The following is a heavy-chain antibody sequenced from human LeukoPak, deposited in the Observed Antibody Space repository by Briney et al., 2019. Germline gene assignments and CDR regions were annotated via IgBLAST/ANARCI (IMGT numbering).Heavy chain of an antibody. J-gene: IGHJ6*03. Sequence: ASVKVSCKASGGTFNNYTISWVRQAPGQGLEWMGGIIPIFGTANYAQKFQGRVTITTDESTSTAYMELSSLRSEDTAVYYCARGGDYQDYYYYYMDVWGKGTTVTVSS. V-gene: IGHV1-69*05. CDR1: GGTFNNYT. CDR3: ARGGDYQDYYYYYMDV. D-gene: IGHD4/OR15-4a*01. CDR2: IIPIFGTA.